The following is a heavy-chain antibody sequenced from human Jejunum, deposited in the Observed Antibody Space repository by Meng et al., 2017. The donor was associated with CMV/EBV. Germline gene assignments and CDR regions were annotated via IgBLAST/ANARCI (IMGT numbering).Heavy chain of an antibody. CDR2: IRSKTCSSAT. J-gene: IGHJ5*02. CDR1: TLSDYT. D-gene: IGHD2-2*01. CDR3: TRHSIVVVPAAGFDP. Sequence: TLSDYTIHWVRQAPGNGLEWVGRIRSKTCSSATAYAASVKGRFIISRDDSKNTAYLQMNSLKTEDTAAYYCTRHSIVVVPAAGFDPWGQGTLVTVSS. V-gene: IGHV3-73*01.